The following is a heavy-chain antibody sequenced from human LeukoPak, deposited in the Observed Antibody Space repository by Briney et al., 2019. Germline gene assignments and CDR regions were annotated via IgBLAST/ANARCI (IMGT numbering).Heavy chain of an antibody. CDR2: INHSGST. V-gene: IGHV4-34*01. CDR3: ARGFAAAGPNWFDP. D-gene: IGHD6-13*01. J-gene: IGHJ5*02. Sequence: PSETLSLTCAVHGGSFSGYYWSWIRQPPGKGLEWIGEINHSGSTNYNPSLKSRVTISVDTSKNQFSLKLSSVTAADTAVYYCARGFAAAGPNWFDPWGQGTLVTVSS. CDR1: GGSFSGYY.